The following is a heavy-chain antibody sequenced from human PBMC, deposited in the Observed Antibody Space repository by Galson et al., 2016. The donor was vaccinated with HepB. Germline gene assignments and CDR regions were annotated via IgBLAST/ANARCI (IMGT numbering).Heavy chain of an antibody. CDR3: ARREAARPYNWFDP. V-gene: IGHV1-46*01. J-gene: IGHJ5*02. D-gene: IGHD6-6*01. CDR2: VNPNGGSI. Sequence: SVKVSCKASGYIFTNYLMHWVRQAPGQGLEWMGIVNPNGGSIKYAQKFQGRVTMTSDTSTNTVYMELTSLKSEHTAVYYCARREAARPYNWFDPWGQGTLVTVSS. CDR1: GYIFTNYL.